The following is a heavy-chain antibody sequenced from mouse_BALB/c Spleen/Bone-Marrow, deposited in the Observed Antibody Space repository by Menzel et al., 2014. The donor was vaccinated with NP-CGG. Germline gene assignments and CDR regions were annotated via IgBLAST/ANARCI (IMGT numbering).Heavy chain of an antibody. CDR1: GFNIKDTY. Sequence: DVQLQESGAELVKPGASVKLSCTASGFNIKDTYMHWVKQRPEQGLEWIRRIDPANVNTKYDPKFQGKATITADTSSNTAYLQLSSLTSEDTAVYYCASYVYGYYFDYWGQGTTLTVSS. V-gene: IGHV14-3*02. D-gene: IGHD1-1*01. CDR2: IDPANVNT. CDR3: ASYVYGYYFDY. J-gene: IGHJ2*01.